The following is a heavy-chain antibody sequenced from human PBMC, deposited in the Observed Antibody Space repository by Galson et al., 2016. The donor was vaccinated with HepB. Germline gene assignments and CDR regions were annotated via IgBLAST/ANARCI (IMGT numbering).Heavy chain of an antibody. CDR1: GGSVSSGTYY. CDR2: IYYSGST. Sequence: SETLSLTCTVSGGSVSSGTYYWSWIRQPPGKGLEWIGNIYYSGSTNYNPSLKSQVTISVATSKNQFSLKLSSVTAADTAVYYCARAPIVGATKDAFDIWGQGTMVTVSS. J-gene: IGHJ3*02. CDR3: ARAPIVGATKDAFDI. V-gene: IGHV4-61*01. D-gene: IGHD1-26*01.